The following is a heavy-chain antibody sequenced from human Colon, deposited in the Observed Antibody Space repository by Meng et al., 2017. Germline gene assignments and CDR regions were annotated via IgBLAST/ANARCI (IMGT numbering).Heavy chain of an antibody. J-gene: IGHJ4*02. D-gene: IGHD4-17*01. CDR3: AIDSLYGTDY. Sequence: QVHLHESGPGLVRPSDDLSLVCTVSGGSIKSGGYHWSWVRQHPGKGLEYIGFMSDSGTTDYIPSLRSRVSISEIGSSKNQFSLTLRSVTAADTATYFCAIDSLYGTDYWGQGVLVTVSS. CDR2: MSDSGTT. CDR1: GGSIKSGGYH. V-gene: IGHV4-31*03.